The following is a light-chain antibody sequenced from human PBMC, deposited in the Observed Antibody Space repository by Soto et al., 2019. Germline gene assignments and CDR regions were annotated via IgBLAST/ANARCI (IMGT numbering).Light chain of an antibody. CDR3: QQYGSSPPLT. J-gene: IGKJ4*01. CDR1: QSISSSN. V-gene: IGKV3-20*01. CDR2: GAS. Sequence: EIVLTQSPGTLSLSPGERATLSCRASQSISSSNLAWYQQKPGQAPRLLIYGASSRATGIPDRFSGSGSGTDFTLTIGRLEPEDFAVYYCQQYGSSPPLTFGGGTKVEIK.